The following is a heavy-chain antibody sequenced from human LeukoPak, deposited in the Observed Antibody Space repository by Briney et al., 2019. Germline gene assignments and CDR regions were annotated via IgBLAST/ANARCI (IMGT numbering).Heavy chain of an antibody. CDR2: IYYSGST. J-gene: IGHJ6*02. CDR3: AREVADGMDV. CDR1: GGSISSYY. Sequence: SETLSLTCTVSGGSISSYYWSWIRRPPGKGLEWIGYIYYSGSTNYNPSLKSRVTISVDTSKNQFSLKLSSVTAADTAVYYCAREVADGMDVWGQGTTVTVSS. V-gene: IGHV4-59*01.